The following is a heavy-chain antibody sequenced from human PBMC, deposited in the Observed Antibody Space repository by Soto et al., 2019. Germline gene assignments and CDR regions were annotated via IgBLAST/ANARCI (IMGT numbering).Heavy chain of an antibody. J-gene: IGHJ4*02. V-gene: IGHV4-59*08. Sequence: SETLSLTCTVSGGSISGHYWSWIRQPPGKGLEWIGYIYYSGSTNYNPSLKSRVTMSVDTSKNQFSLKVSSATAADTAVYYCARHSNRNYGLYYFDYWGLGALVTVSS. D-gene: IGHD4-4*01. CDR2: IYYSGST. CDR1: GGSISGHY. CDR3: ARHSNRNYGLYYFDY.